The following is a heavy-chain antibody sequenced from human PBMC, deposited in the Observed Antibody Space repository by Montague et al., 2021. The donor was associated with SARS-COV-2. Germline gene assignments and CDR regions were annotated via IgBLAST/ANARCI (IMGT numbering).Heavy chain of an antibody. Sequence: CAISGDSVSSNIATWNWIRQSPSRGLEWLGRTYYRSKCYNDYAVSVKSRVIINPDTSNNRISLQLNSVTPEDTAVYYCARAYCGGDCYFYWYFDLWGRGTLVTVS. CDR3: ARAYCGGDCYFYWYFDL. J-gene: IGHJ2*01. CDR2: TYYRSKCYN. D-gene: IGHD2-21*02. CDR1: GDSVSSNIAT. V-gene: IGHV6-1*01.